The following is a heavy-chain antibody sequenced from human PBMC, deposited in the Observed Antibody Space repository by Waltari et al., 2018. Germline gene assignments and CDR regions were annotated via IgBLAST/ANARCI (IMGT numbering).Heavy chain of an antibody. Sequence: QVQLQQWGAGLLKPSETLSLTCAVYGGSFSGYYWSWIRQPPGKGLEWSGEINHSGSTNYNPSLKSRVTRSVDTAKNQFSLKLSSVTAADTAVYYCARGKGATYFDYWGQGTLVTVSS. CDR3: ARGKGATYFDY. V-gene: IGHV4-34*01. CDR1: GGSFSGYY. J-gene: IGHJ4*02. CDR2: INHSGST. D-gene: IGHD1-26*01.